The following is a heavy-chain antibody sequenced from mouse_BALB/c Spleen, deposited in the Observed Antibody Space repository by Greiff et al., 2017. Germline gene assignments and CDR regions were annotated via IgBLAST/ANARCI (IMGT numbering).Heavy chain of an antibody. CDR3: ARVYYYGSSYAWFAY. J-gene: IGHJ3*01. Sequence: VQLKESGAELVRPGALVKLSCKASGFNINDYYMPWVKQRPEQGLEWIGWIDPENGNTIYDPKFQGKASITADTSSNTAYLQLSSLTSEDTAVYYCARVYYYGSSYAWFAYWGQGTLVTVSA. CDR1: GFNINDYY. V-gene: IGHV14-1*02. CDR2: IDPENGNT. D-gene: IGHD1-1*01.